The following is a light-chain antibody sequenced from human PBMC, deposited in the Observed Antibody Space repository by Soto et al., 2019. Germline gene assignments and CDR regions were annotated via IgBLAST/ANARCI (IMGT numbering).Light chain of an antibody. CDR1: SSDVGAYNY. J-gene: IGLJ2*01. CDR3: SSYTSSSTLV. CDR2: DVS. V-gene: IGLV2-14*03. Sequence: QSALTQPASVSGSPGQSITISCTGTSSDVGAYNYVSWYQQHPGKAPKLMIYDVSFRPSGVSSRFSGSKSGNTASLTISGLQAEDEADYYCSSYTSSSTLVFGGGTKLTVL.